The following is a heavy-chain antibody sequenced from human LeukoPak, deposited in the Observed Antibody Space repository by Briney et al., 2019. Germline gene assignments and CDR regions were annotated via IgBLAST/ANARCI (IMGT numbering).Heavy chain of an antibody. CDR3: AKDVPSSGWRGFDY. V-gene: IGHV3-23*01. D-gene: IGHD6-19*01. CDR2: ISGSGFT. CDR1: GFSFTKYA. J-gene: IGHJ4*02. Sequence: GGSLRLSCAASGFSFTKYAMDWVRQAPGKGLEWVSAISGSGFTYYADSVKGRFTISKDNSKNTLYLQMNSLRAEDTAVYYCAKDVPSSGWRGFDYWGQGTLVTVSS.